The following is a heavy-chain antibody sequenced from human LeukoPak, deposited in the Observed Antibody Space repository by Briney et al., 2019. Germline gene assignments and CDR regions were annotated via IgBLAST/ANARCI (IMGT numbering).Heavy chain of an antibody. Sequence: GGSLRLSYAASGFTVSSNYMSWVRQAPGKGLEWVSVIYSGGSTYYADSVKGRFTISRDNSKNTLYLQMNSLRAEDTAVYYCARTPPMIVAYMDVWGKGTTVTVSS. CDR1: GFTVSSNY. D-gene: IGHD3-22*01. J-gene: IGHJ6*03. V-gene: IGHV3-53*01. CDR2: IYSGGST. CDR3: ARTPPMIVAYMDV.